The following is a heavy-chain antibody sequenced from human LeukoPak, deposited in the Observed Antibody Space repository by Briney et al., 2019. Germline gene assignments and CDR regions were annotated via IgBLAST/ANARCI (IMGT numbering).Heavy chain of an antibody. CDR2: ISAYNGNI. CDR3: TIMTHCTGGTCYSYDH. V-gene: IGHV1-18*01. D-gene: IGHD2-15*01. Sequence: ASVKVSCKTSGYTFTSYGITWVRQAPGKGLEWMEWISAYNGNIDYAQNLQGRVTMTTDTSTSTAYMELRSLRSDDTAVYYCTIMTHCTGGTCYSYDHWGQGTMVAVSS. CDR1: GYTFTSYG. J-gene: IGHJ4*02.